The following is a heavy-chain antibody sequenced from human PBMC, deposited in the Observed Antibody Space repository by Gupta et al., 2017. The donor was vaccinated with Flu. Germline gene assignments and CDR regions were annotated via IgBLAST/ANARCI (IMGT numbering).Heavy chain of an antibody. CDR2: IYYSGST. V-gene: IGHV4-39*01. J-gene: IGHJ4*02. D-gene: IGHD3-22*01. Sequence: QHPGKGLECIWSIYYSGSTDYNPSPKSRVTMSVDTSKNQFSLKLSTVTAADTAVFYCARRFYDSSGHSPCDYWVQGTLVTVSS. CDR3: ARRFYDSSGHSPCDY.